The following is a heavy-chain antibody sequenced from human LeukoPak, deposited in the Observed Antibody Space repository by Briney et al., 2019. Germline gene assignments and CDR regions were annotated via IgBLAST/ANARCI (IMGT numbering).Heavy chain of an antibody. CDR3: AREGPVQQQLSYYGMDV. CDR1: GFTFSTYA. J-gene: IGHJ6*02. V-gene: IGHV3-23*01. Sequence: GSLRLSRVTSGFTFSTYALTWVRQAPGKGLEWVSDISGRGGRTNYADYVKGRFTISRDNAKNSLYLQMNSLRAEDTAVYYCAREGPVQQQLSYYGMDVWGQGTTVTVSS. D-gene: IGHD6-13*01. CDR2: ISGRGGRT.